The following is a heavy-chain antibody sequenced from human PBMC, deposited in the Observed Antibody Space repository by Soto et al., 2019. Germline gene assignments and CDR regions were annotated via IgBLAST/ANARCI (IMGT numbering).Heavy chain of an antibody. CDR2: ISGSGGST. Sequence: GGSLRLSCAASGFTFSNYAMNWVRQSPGKGLEWASVISGSGGSTSYADSVKGRFTISRDNSKNTVYLQMNSLRAEDTAVYYCAKEGITGTTFFDYWGQGTLVTVSS. D-gene: IGHD1-20*01. V-gene: IGHV3-23*01. CDR1: GFTFSNYA. CDR3: AKEGITGTTFFDY. J-gene: IGHJ4*02.